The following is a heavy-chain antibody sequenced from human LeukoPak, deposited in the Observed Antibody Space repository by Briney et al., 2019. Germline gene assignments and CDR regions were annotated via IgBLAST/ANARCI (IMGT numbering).Heavy chain of an antibody. D-gene: IGHD2-2*01. J-gene: IGHJ4*02. V-gene: IGHV1-69*04. Sequence: SVKVSCKASGGTFSSYAISWVRQAPGQGLEWMGRIIPILGIANYAQKFQGRVTITADKSTSTAYMELSSLRSEDTAVYYCARDVPAANGESKGIFDYWGQGTLVTV. CDR2: IIPILGIA. CDR3: ARDVPAANGESKGIFDY. CDR1: GGTFSSYA.